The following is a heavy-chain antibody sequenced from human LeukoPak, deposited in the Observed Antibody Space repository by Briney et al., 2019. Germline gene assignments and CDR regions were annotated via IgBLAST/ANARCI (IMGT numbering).Heavy chain of an antibody. CDR3: AKDRGGGSQLGDAFDV. J-gene: IGHJ3*01. D-gene: IGHD2-15*01. Sequence: ALRLSCAASGFSFDEHVMHWVRQAPGKGLEWVSGISYSSETIGYVDSVKGRFTVSRDNRKNSLYLQMNSLRPEDTALYYCAKDRGGGSQLGDAFDVWGQGTMVRVSS. CDR2: ISYSSETI. CDR1: GFSFDEHV. V-gene: IGHV3-9*01.